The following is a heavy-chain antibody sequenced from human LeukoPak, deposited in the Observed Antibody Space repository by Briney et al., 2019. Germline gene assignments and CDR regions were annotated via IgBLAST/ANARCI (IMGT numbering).Heavy chain of an antibody. CDR1: GFTVSSNY. CDR3: ASSRWLQSYYYGMDV. CDR2: IYSGGST. Sequence: GGSLRLSCAASGFTVSSNYMSWVRQAPGKGLEWVSVIYSGGSTYYADSVKGRFTISRDNSKNTLYLQMNSLRAEDTAVYYCASSRWLQSYYYGMDVWGQGTTVTVPS. D-gene: IGHD5-24*01. V-gene: IGHV3-53*01. J-gene: IGHJ6*02.